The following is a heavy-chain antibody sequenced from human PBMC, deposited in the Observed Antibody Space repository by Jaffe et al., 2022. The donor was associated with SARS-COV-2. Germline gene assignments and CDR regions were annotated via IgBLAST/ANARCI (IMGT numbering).Heavy chain of an antibody. V-gene: IGHV5-51*01. Sequence: EVQLVQSGAEVKKPGESLKISCKGSGYSFTRHWIGWVRQMPGKGLEWMGIIYPGDSDTIYSPSFQGQVTISADKSINTAYLQWNSLKASDTAMYYCARQGHYYGSGSYPNPFDYWGQGTLVTVSS. CDR2: IYPGDSDT. CDR3: ARQGHYYGSGSYPNPFDY. J-gene: IGHJ4*02. CDR1: GYSFTRHW. D-gene: IGHD3-10*01.